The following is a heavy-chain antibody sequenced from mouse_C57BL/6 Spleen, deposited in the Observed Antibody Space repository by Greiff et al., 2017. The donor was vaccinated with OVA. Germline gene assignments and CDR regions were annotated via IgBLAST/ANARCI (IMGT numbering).Heavy chain of an antibody. J-gene: IGHJ4*01. D-gene: IGHD2-1*01. V-gene: IGHV1-15*01. CDR2: IDPETGGT. CDR3: TGNYDAMDY. CDR1: GYTFTDYE. Sequence: QVQLKESGAELVRPGASVTLSCKASGYTFTDYEMHWVKQTPVHGLEWIGAIDPETGGTAYNQKFKGKAILTADKSSSTAYMALRSLTSEDSAVYYCTGNYDAMDYWGQGTSVTVSS.